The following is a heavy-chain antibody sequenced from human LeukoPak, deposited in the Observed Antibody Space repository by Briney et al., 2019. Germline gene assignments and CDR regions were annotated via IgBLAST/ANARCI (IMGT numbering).Heavy chain of an antibody. Sequence: GASVKVSCKAFGYTFTSNYMHWVRQAPGQGLEWMGIINPSGGSTSYAQKFQGRVTMTRDMSTSTVYMELSSLRSEDTAVYYCARTKNYYYYMDVWGKGTTVTVSS. D-gene: IGHD2-8*01. CDR3: ARTKNYYYYMDV. J-gene: IGHJ6*03. CDR2: INPSGGST. V-gene: IGHV1-46*01. CDR1: GYTFTSNY.